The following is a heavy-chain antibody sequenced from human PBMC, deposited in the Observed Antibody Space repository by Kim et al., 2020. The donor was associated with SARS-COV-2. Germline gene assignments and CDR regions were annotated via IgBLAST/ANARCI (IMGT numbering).Heavy chain of an antibody. CDR3: VKDGRTGWNDFEY. D-gene: IGHD1-1*01. Sequence: YYGDSVRGRFTTSRDNAQSSLYLQMTSLRAEETAVYHCVKDGRTGWNDFEYWGQGTLVSVSS. V-gene: IGHV3-7*01. J-gene: IGHJ4*02.